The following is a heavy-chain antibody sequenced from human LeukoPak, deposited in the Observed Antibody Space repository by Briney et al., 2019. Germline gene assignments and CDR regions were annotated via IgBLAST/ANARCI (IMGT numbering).Heavy chain of an antibody. J-gene: IGHJ4*02. Sequence: SETLSLTCAVYGGSFSGYYWSWIRQPPWKGLEWIGEINHGGGTNYNPSLKSRVTISIDTSKNHFSLKLSSVTAADTAVYYCATKSGSGYFFDYWGQGTLVTVSS. CDR1: GGSFSGYY. D-gene: IGHD3-22*01. V-gene: IGHV4-34*01. CDR3: ATKSGSGYFFDY. CDR2: INHGGGT.